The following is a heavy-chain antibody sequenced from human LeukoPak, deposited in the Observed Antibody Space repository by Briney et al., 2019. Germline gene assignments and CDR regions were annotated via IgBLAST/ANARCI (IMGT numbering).Heavy chain of an antibody. CDR3: ASGYSSSSARFDY. CDR1: GGSISSSSYY. D-gene: IGHD6-6*01. V-gene: IGHV4-39*07. Sequence: NPSETLSVTCTVSGGSISSSSYYWGWIRQPPGKGLEWIGSIYYSGSTCYNPSLKSRVTISVDTSKNQFSLKLSSVTAADTAVYYCASGYSSSSARFDYWGQGTLVTVSS. CDR2: IYYSGST. J-gene: IGHJ4*02.